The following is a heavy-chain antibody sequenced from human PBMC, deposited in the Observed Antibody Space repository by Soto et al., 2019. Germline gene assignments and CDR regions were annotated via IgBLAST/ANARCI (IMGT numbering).Heavy chain of an antibody. CDR2: ISAYNGNT. Sequence: ASVKVSCKASGYTFTSYGISWVRQAPGQGLEWMGWISAYNGNTNYAQKLQGRVTMTTDTSTSTAYMELRSLRSDDTAVYYCARDSSSSWSYYYYYYMDVWGKAPTVTVSS. CDR3: ARDSSSSWSYYYYYYMDV. J-gene: IGHJ6*03. D-gene: IGHD6-13*01. CDR1: GYTFTSYG. V-gene: IGHV1-18*01.